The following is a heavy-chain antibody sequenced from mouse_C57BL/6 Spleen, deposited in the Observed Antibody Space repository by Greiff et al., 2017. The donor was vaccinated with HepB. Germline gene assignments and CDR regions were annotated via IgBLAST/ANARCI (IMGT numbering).Heavy chain of an antibody. D-gene: IGHD2-13*01. CDR3: ARWEGVIEYYAMDY. CDR1: GYTFTGYW. Sequence: VQLQQSGAELMKPGASVKLSCKATGYTFTGYWIEWVKQRPGHGLEWIGEILSGSGSTNYNEKFKGKATLTADTSSNKAYMQLSSLTTEDSAIYYCARWEGVIEYYAMDYWGQGTSVTVSS. CDR2: ILSGSGST. V-gene: IGHV1-9*01. J-gene: IGHJ4*01.